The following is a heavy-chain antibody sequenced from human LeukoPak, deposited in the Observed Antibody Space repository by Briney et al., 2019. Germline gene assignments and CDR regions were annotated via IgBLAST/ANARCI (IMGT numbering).Heavy chain of an antibody. CDR1: GYSFTANY. J-gene: IGHJ4*02. CDR3: ARGRDYYDKSGLDY. Sequence: ASVKVSCKASGYSFTANYMHWVRQAPGQGLEWMGRINPNSGTTNYAQNFQGRVTMTRDTSIRTAYMELSRLSSDDTAVYYCARGRDYYDKSGLDYWGQGTLVTVSS. D-gene: IGHD3-22*01. V-gene: IGHV1-2*06. CDR2: INPNSGTT.